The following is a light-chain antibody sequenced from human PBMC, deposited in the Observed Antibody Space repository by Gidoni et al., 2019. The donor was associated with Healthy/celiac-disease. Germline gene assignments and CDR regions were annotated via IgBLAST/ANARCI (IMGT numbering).Light chain of an antibody. CDR2: DAS. Sequence: DIQMTQSPSTLSASVGDRVTITCRASQSISSWLAWYQQKPGKAPKLLIYDASSLESGVPSRFSGSGSGTEFTLTISSLQPDDFATYYCQHYNSYSLFTFXPXTKVDIK. CDR1: QSISSW. J-gene: IGKJ3*01. CDR3: QHYNSYSLFT. V-gene: IGKV1-5*01.